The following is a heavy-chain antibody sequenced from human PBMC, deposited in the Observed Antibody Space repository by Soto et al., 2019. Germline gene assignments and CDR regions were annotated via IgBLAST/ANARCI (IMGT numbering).Heavy chain of an antibody. D-gene: IGHD3-22*01. CDR2: IYYSGST. J-gene: IGHJ3*02. V-gene: IGHV4-30-4*01. Sequence: SETLSLTCTVSGGSISSGDYYWSWIRQPPGKGLEWIGYIYYSGSTYYNPSLKSRVTISVDTSKNQFSLKLSSVTAADTAVYYCARGEPYYYDSSGYYYARSPQQKHAFDIWGQGTMVTVSS. CDR3: ARGEPYYYDSSGYYYARSPQQKHAFDI. CDR1: GGSISSGDYY.